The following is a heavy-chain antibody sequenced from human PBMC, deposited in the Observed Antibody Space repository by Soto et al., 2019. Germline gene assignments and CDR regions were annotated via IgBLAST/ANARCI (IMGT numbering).Heavy chain of an antibody. Sequence: SVKVSCKASGGTFSSYAISWVRQAPGQGLEWMGGIIPIFGTANYAQKFQGRVTITADESTSTAYMELSSLRSEDTAVYYCARDNYDFWSGYYYWFDPWGQGTLVTVSS. J-gene: IGHJ5*02. CDR2: IIPIFGTA. CDR1: GGTFSSYA. CDR3: ARDNYDFWSGYYYWFDP. V-gene: IGHV1-69*13. D-gene: IGHD3-3*01.